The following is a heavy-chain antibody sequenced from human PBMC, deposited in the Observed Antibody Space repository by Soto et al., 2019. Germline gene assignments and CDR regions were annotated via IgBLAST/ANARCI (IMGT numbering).Heavy chain of an antibody. CDR2: ISGSGGST. D-gene: IGHD2-15*01. J-gene: IGHJ6*02. CDR1: GFTFSSYA. V-gene: IGHV3-23*01. Sequence: GGSLTLSCAASGFTFSSYAMSWVRQAPGKGLEWVSAISGSGGSTYYADSVKGRFTISRDNSKNTLYLQMNSPRAEDTAIYYCAKGAYCSGGSYYDYGMDVWGQGTTVTVSS. CDR3: AKGAYCSGGSYYDYGMDV.